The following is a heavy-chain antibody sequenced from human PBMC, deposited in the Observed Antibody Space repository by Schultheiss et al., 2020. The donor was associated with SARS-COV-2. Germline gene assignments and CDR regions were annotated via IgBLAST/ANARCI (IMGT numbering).Heavy chain of an antibody. D-gene: IGHD3-10*01. CDR1: GFTFSSYW. J-gene: IGHJ4*02. CDR2: ISYDGSNK. CDR3: ARDRRPMVRGGRTFDY. Sequence: GGSLRLSCAASGFTFSSYWMSWVRQAPGKGLEWVAVISYDGSNKYYADSVKGRFTISRDNSKNTLYLQMNSLRAEDTAVYYCARDRRPMVRGGRTFDYWGQGTLVTVSS. V-gene: IGHV3-30*03.